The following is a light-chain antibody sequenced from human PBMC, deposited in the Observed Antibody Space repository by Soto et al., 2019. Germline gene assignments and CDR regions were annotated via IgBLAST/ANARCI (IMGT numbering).Light chain of an antibody. Sequence: DIQMTQSPSTLSASVGDRVTITCRASQSISSWLAWYQQKPGKAPKLLIYDGSSFESGVPSRFSGSGSGTEFTLTISSLQPDDSATYYCQHYKTYSLTFGQGTKVEIK. CDR2: DGS. J-gene: IGKJ1*01. V-gene: IGKV1-5*01. CDR1: QSISSW. CDR3: QHYKTYSLT.